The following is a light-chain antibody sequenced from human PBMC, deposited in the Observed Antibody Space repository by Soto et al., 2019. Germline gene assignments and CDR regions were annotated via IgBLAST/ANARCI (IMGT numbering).Light chain of an antibody. CDR3: QKSYSTPRT. CDR2: AAS. J-gene: IGKJ1*01. V-gene: IGKV3-15*01. Sequence: EIVMTPSPATLSVSPGERATLSCRASQSVSSDLAWYHQKPGQAPKLLIYAASTRATGIPARFSGSGSGTDFTLTISSLQPEDFATYYCQKSYSTPRTFGQATKVDIK. CDR1: QSVSSD.